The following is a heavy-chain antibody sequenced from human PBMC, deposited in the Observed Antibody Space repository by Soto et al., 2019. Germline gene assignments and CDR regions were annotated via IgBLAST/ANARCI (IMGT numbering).Heavy chain of an antibody. CDR3: AKELELNYDFWSGGEDSMDV. J-gene: IGHJ6*03. D-gene: IGHD3-3*01. Sequence: QVQLVESGGGVVQPGRSLRLSCAASGFTFSSYGMHWVRQAPGKGLEWGAVISYDGSNKYYADSVKGRFTISRDNSKNTLYLQMNSLRAEDTAVYYCAKELELNYDFWSGGEDSMDVWGKGTTVTVSS. V-gene: IGHV3-30*18. CDR2: ISYDGSNK. CDR1: GFTFSSYG.